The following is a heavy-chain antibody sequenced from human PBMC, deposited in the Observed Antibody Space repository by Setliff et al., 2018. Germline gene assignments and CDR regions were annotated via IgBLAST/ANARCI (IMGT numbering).Heavy chain of an antibody. CDR2: IVPVLNTV. CDR1: GYTFTDYY. Sequence: SVKVSCKTSGYTFTDYYIHWVRQAPGLGLEWMGAIVPVLNTVNYAPNFQGRVTITADDSTTTVHMELSSLTSADTAVYFCAREPGTYMGNDGFDVWGQGTVVTVSS. V-gene: IGHV1-69*13. D-gene: IGHD1-7*01. CDR3: AREPGTYMGNDGFDV. J-gene: IGHJ3*01.